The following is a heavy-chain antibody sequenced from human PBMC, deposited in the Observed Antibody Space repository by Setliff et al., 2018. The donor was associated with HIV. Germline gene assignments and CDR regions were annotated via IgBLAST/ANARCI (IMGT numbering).Heavy chain of an antibody. CDR3: ARVNVDTTGVFGPLDY. D-gene: IGHD5-18*01. CDR1: GFIFSSYS. CDR2: IWYDGRNK. J-gene: IGHJ4*01. V-gene: IGHV3-30*02. Sequence: GGSLRLSCTASGFIFSSYSMHWVRQAPGKGLEWVAFIWYDGRNKNYGDSVKGRFTVSRDNSKNTLYLQMNSLKPEDMALYYCARVNVDTTGVFGPLDYWGQGTLVTVSS.